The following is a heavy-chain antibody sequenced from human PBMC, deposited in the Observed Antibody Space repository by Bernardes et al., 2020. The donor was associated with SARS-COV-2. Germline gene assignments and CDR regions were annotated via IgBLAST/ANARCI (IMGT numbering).Heavy chain of an antibody. J-gene: IGHJ4*02. Sequence: ETLSLTCTVSGGSITNSYWSWIRQPPGKGLEWIGYVYHIGSTSYNPSLKSRVTISRDTSNTQFSLKLRSVTAADTALYYCARDPGLFFTGSFDSWGQGTLVTVSS. CDR3: ARDPGLFFTGSFDS. CDR1: GGSITNSY. CDR2: VYHIGST. V-gene: IGHV4-59*01.